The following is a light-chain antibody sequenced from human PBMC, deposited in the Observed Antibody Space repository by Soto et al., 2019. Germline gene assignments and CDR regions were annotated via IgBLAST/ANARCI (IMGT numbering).Light chain of an antibody. J-gene: IGLJ3*02. Sequence: QSALTQPPSASGSPGQSVTISCTGTSRDVGGYNFVSWYQHHPGKAPKLLIYEVTKRPSGVPDRFSGSKSGNMASLTVSGLQVDDDADYYCISHAGSPLWVFGGGTKLTVL. CDR1: SRDVGGYNF. V-gene: IGLV2-8*01. CDR3: ISHAGSPLWV. CDR2: EVT.